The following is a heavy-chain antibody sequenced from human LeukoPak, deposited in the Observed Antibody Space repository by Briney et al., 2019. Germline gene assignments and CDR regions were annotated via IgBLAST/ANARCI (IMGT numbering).Heavy chain of an antibody. J-gene: IGHJ4*02. Sequence: GRSLRLSCAASGFTFSSYAMHWVRQAPGKGLEWVAVISYDGSNKYYADSVKGRFTISRDNSKNTLYLQMNSLRAEDTAVYYCARQGTDSSSWYFDYWGQGTLVTVSS. V-gene: IGHV3-30*04. D-gene: IGHD6-13*01. CDR1: GFTFSSYA. CDR2: ISYDGSNK. CDR3: ARQGTDSSSWYFDY.